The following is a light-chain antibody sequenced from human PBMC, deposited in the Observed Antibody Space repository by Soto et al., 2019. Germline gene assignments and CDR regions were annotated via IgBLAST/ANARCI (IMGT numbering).Light chain of an antibody. Sequence: IVLTHSRASLTLSAGEIATLSCRSSQSVSSYLAWYQQKPGQAPRLLIYDASNRATGIPARFSGSGSGTDFTLTISSLEPEDFAVYYCQQRRNWPRVTFGQGTRLEI. CDR2: DAS. CDR1: QSVSSY. J-gene: IGKJ5*01. V-gene: IGKV3-11*01. CDR3: QQRRNWPRVT.